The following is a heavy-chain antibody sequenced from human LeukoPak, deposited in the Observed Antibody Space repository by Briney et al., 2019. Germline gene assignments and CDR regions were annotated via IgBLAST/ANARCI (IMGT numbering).Heavy chain of an antibody. CDR2: IYYSGST. D-gene: IGHD3-10*01. CDR3: ARLITMVRGLEDWFDP. J-gene: IGHJ5*02. CDR1: GGSISSAGYY. V-gene: IGHV4-31*03. Sequence: SETLSLTCTVSGGSISSAGYYWSWIRQHPGKGLEWIGYIYYSGSTYYNPSLNSRVTISVDKSKNQFSLKLSSVTAADTAVYYCARLITMVRGLEDWFDPWGQGSLVTVSS.